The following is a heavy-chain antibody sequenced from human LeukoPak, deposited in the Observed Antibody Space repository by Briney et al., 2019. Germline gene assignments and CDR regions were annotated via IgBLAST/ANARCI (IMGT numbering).Heavy chain of an antibody. CDR1: GFTFSSYA. CDR3: AKVAPPPKTSGSYSGFDY. Sequence: GGSLRLSCAASGFTFSSYAMSWVRQAPGKGLEWVSAISGSGGSTYYADSVKGRFTISRDNSKNTLYLQMNSLRAEDTAVYYCAKVAPPPKTSGSYSGFDYWGQGTLVTVSS. CDR2: ISGSGGST. J-gene: IGHJ4*02. D-gene: IGHD1-26*01. V-gene: IGHV3-23*01.